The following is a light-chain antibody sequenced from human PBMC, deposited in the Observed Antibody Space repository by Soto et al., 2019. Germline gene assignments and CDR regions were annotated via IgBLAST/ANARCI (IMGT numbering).Light chain of an antibody. CDR3: QSYDSSLSGDVV. CDR2: GNA. Sequence: QSVLTQPPSVSGAPGQRITISCTGSSSNIGAGYDVHWYQQVPGTAPKLLMYGNANRPSGVPDRFSGSKSGTSASLAITGLQADDEAEYYCQSYDSSLSGDVVFGGGTQLTVL. V-gene: IGLV1-40*01. CDR1: SSNIGAGYD. J-gene: IGLJ2*01.